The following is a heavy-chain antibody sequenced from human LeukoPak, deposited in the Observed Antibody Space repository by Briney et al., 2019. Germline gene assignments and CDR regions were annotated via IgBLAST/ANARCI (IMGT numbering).Heavy chain of an antibody. CDR2: INPNSGGT. D-gene: IGHD1-26*01. J-gene: IGHJ5*02. Sequence: ASVKVSCKASGYTFTGYYMHWARQAPGQGLEWMGWINPNSGGTNYAQKFQGRVTMTRDTSISTAYMELSRLRSDDTAVYYCASQMWERGGWCDPWGQGTLVTVSS. V-gene: IGHV1-2*02. CDR1: GYTFTGYY. CDR3: ASQMWERGGWCDP.